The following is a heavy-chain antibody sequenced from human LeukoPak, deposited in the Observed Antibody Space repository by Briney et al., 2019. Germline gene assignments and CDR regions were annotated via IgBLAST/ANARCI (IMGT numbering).Heavy chain of an antibody. CDR2: IYYSGST. Sequence: SQTLSLTCTVSGGSISSGDYYWSWIRQPPGKGLEWIGYIYYSGSTYYNPSLKSRVTISVDTSKNQFSLKLSSVTAADTAVYYCARGWQQLVLDFDYWGQGTLVTVSS. V-gene: IGHV4-30-4*08. CDR1: GGSISSGDYY. CDR3: ARGWQQLVLDFDY. D-gene: IGHD6-13*01. J-gene: IGHJ4*02.